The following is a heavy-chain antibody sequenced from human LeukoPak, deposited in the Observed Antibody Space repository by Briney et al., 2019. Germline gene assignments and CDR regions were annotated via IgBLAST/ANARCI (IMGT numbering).Heavy chain of an antibody. CDR2: IYYSGST. CDR1: GGSVNSGLYY. Sequence: SETLSLTCTVSGGSVNSGLYYWSWIRQHPGKGLEWIGYIYYSGSTNYNPSLKSRVTISLDTSKNQFSLKLSSVTAADTAVYYCARSLYCSTIRCYPSDCFDYWGQGTLVTVSS. J-gene: IGHJ4*02. D-gene: IGHD2-2*01. CDR3: ARSLYCSTIRCYPSDCFDY. V-gene: IGHV4-61*01.